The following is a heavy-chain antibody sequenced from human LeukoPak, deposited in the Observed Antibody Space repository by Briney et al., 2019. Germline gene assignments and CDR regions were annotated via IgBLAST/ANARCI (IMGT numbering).Heavy chain of an antibody. CDR1: GFTVSSNY. CDR2: INHDGTDK. J-gene: IGHJ5*02. V-gene: IGHV3-7*05. Sequence: GGSLRLSCAASGFTVSSNYMSWVRQAPGKGLHWVANINHDGTDKNYADSVKGRFTISRDNAKRSVFLQMNSLRAEDTGLYYCAREDWGPRFDPRGQGTLVTVSS. CDR3: AREDWGPRFDP. D-gene: IGHD7-27*01.